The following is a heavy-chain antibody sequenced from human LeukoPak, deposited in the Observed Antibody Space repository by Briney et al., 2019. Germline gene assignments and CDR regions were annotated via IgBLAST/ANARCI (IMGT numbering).Heavy chain of an antibody. J-gene: IGHJ5*02. V-gene: IGHV1-18*01. CDR1: GYTFTSYG. D-gene: IGHD6-6*01. Sequence: ASVKVSCKASGYTFTSYGISWVRQAPGQGLEWMGWISAYNGNTNYAQKLQGRVTMTTDTSTSTAYMELRSLRSDDTAVYYCARDGYSSSSAHNWFDPWGQGTLVTVSS. CDR3: ARDGYSSSSAHNWFDP. CDR2: ISAYNGNT.